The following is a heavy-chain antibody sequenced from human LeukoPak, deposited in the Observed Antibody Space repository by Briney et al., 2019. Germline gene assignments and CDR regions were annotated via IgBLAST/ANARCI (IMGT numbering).Heavy chain of an antibody. D-gene: IGHD2-2*01. CDR3: ARATGYCSSTSCYADY. J-gene: IGHJ4*02. V-gene: IGHV3-21*01. CDR1: GFPFSSYR. Sequence: GGSLRLSCAASGFPFSSYRMNWVRHPPGKALEWFSYISRSSSYIYYAASVKGRFTISRDNDKNSLYLQMNSLRAEDTAVYYCARATGYCSSTSCYADYWGQGTLVTVSS. CDR2: ISRSSSYI.